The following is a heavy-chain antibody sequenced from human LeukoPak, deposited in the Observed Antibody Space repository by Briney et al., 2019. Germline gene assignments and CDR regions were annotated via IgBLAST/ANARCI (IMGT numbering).Heavy chain of an antibody. CDR3: ARWRWLQFFDY. D-gene: IGHD5-24*01. J-gene: IGHJ4*02. Sequence: SETLSLTCAVYGGSFSGYYWSWIRQPPGKGLEWIGEINHSGSTNYNPSHKSRVTISVDTSKNQFSLKLSSVTASDTAVYYCARWRWLQFFDYWGQGTLVTVSS. CDR2: INHSGST. V-gene: IGHV4-34*01. CDR1: GGSFSGYY.